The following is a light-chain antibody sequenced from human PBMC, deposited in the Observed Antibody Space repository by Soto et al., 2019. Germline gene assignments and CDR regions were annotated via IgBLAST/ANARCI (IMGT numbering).Light chain of an antibody. Sequence: EIVMTQSPATLSVSPGERATLSCSPIDILNHDLACYQQKPGQPPRLLIYGASTRATGVPGRFSGSGSATEFTLTISSLESADFAVYYCQQYNIRPYTFGQGTRLEIK. CDR1: DILNHD. V-gene: IGKV3-15*01. CDR3: QQYNIRPYT. CDR2: GAS. J-gene: IGKJ5*01.